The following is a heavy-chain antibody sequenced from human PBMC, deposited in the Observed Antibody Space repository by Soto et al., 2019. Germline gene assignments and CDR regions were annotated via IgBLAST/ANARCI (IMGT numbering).Heavy chain of an antibody. CDR1: GLSLSNARMG. V-gene: IGHV2-26*01. D-gene: IGHD5-18*01. CDR3: ARIQLWLGCNWFDP. J-gene: IGHJ5*02. CDR2: IFSNDEK. Sequence: QDTLKESGPVLVKPTETLTLTCTVSGLSLSNARMGVSWIRQTPGKALEWLAHIFSNDEKSYSTSLKSRLTISKDTSKSQVVLTMTNMDPVDTATYYCARIQLWLGCNWFDPWGQGTLVTVSS.